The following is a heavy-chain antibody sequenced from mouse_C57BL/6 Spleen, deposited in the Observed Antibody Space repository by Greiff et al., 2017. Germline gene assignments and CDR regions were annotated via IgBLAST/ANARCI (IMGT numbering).Heavy chain of an antibody. Sequence: VQLQQPGAELVKPGASVKLSCKASGYTFTSYWMHWVKQRPGQGLEWIGMIHPNSGSTNYNEKFKSKATLTVDKSSSTAYMQLSSLTSEDSAVYYCARDLGSYFYYFDYWGQSTTLTVSS. CDR1: GYTFTSYW. J-gene: IGHJ2*01. CDR3: ARDLGSYFYYFDY. D-gene: IGHD1-1*02. V-gene: IGHV1-64*01. CDR2: IHPNSGST.